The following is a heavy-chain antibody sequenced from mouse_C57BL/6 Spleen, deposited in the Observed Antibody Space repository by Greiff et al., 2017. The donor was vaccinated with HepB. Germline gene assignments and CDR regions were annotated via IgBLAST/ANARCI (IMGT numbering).Heavy chain of an antibody. CDR1: GYSFTSYY. Sequence: VQLQQSGPELVKPGASVKISCKASGYSFTSYYIHWVKQRPGQGLEWIGWIYPGSGNTKYNEKFKGKATLMADTSSSTAYMQLSSLTSEDSAVYYCASLPWFAYWGQGTLVTVSA. J-gene: IGHJ3*01. CDR2: IYPGSGNT. CDR3: ASLPWFAY. V-gene: IGHV1-66*01.